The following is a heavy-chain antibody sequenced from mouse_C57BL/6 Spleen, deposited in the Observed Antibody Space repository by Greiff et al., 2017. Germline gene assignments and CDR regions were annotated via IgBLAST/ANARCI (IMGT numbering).Heavy chain of an antibody. CDR2: IYPGDGDT. D-gene: IGHD1-1*01. J-gene: IGHJ2*01. Sequence: QVQLQQSGPELVKPGASVKISCKASGYAFSSSWMNWVKQRPGKGLEWIGRIYPGDGDTNYNGKFKGKATLTADKSSSTAYMQLSSLTSEDSAVYFCARDYYGSSWYFDYWGQGTTLTVSS. CDR1: GYAFSSSW. CDR3: ARDYYGSSWYFDY. V-gene: IGHV1-82*01.